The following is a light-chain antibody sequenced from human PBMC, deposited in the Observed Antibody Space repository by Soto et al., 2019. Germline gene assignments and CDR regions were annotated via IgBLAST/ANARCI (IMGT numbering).Light chain of an antibody. J-gene: IGLJ1*01. Sequence: QSALPQPASVSVSPGQSITISCTGTSSDVGSYNLVSWYQQYPGKAPKLMIYEGSKRPSGVSNRFSGSKSGNTASLTISGLQAEDEADYYCCSYAGSSTYVFGTGTKVTVL. V-gene: IGLV2-23*01. CDR3: CSYAGSSTYV. CDR1: SSDVGSYNL. CDR2: EGS.